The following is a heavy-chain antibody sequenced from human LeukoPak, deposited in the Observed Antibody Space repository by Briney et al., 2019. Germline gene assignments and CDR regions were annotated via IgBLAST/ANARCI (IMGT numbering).Heavy chain of an antibody. J-gene: IGHJ4*02. CDR1: GFTFSSYA. CDR3: AKVREGYYDILTGYYFDY. CDR2: ISGSGGST. Sequence: PGGSLRLSCAASGFTFSSYAMSWVRQAPGKGLEWVSAISGSGGSTYYADSVKGRFTISRDNFKNTLYLQMNSLRAEDTAVYYCAKVREGYYDILTGYYFDYWGQGTLVTVSS. V-gene: IGHV3-23*01. D-gene: IGHD3-9*01.